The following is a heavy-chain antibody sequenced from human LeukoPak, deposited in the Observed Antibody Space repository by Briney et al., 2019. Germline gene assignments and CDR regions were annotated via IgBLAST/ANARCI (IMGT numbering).Heavy chain of an antibody. CDR1: GFTFSSYG. CDR2: IRYDGSNK. J-gene: IGHJ4*02. CDR3: ARVLAPGDYFDY. Sequence: GGSLRLSCAASGFTFSSYGMHWVRQAPGKGLEWVAVIRYDGSNKYYADSVKGRFTISRDNSKNTLYLQMNSLRAEDTAVYYCARVLAPGDYFDYWGQGTLVTVSS. D-gene: IGHD1-14*01. V-gene: IGHV3-33*01.